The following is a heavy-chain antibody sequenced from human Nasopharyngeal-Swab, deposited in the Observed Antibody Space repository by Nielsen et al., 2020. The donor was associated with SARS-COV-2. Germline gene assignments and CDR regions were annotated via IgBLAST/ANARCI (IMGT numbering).Heavy chain of an antibody. CDR3: AKDPGFVVATVI. D-gene: IGHD5-12*01. Sequence: GGSLRLSCAASGFTFSSYEMNWVRQAPGKGLEWVSYISSSGSTIYYADSVKGRFTISRDNSKNTLYLQMNSLRAEDTAVYYCAKDPGFVVATVIWGQGTLVTVPS. J-gene: IGHJ4*02. CDR1: GFTFSSYE. V-gene: IGHV3-48*03. CDR2: ISSSGSTI.